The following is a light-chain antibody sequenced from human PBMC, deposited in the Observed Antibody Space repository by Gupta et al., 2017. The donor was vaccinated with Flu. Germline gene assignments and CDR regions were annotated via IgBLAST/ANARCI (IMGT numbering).Light chain of an antibody. CDR2: GAS. CDR1: QDISRF. Sequence: SFLSASVGDRVTITCRASQDISRFLAWHQQKPGKAPKLLIYGASTLQSGVPSRFSGSGSGTEFTLTISSLQPEDSATYYCQQLNSYPSWTLGGGTKVEI. V-gene: IGKV1-9*01. CDR3: QQLNSYPSWT. J-gene: IGKJ4*01.